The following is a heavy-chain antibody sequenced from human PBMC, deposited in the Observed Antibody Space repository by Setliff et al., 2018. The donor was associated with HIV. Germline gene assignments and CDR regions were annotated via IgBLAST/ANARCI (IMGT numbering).Heavy chain of an antibody. CDR2: ISHRKTT. D-gene: IGHD5-18*01. J-gene: IGHJ4*02. CDR1: GDSIASSTHY. V-gene: IGHV4-39*02. CDR3: ARGTDGESVPATATFFDF. Sequence: PSETLSLTCTVSGDSIASSTHYWAWIRQPPGMGLEWIGGISHRKTTFFNPSLQRRVSLSVDTSRAQFSLSLFSVTAAGTGRYFCARGTDGESVPATATFFDFWGRGILVTVSS.